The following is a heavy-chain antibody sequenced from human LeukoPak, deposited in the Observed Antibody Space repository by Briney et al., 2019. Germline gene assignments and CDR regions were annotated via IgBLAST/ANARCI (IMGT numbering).Heavy chain of an antibody. CDR1: GFTFSGSA. CDR2: IRSKANSYAT. J-gene: IGHJ6*03. CDR3: TRTSDILTGYTPREAYYYYYHMDV. V-gene: IGHV3-73*01. D-gene: IGHD3-9*01. Sequence: HPGGSLKLSCAASGFTFSGSAMHWVRQASGKGLEWVGRIRSKANSYATVYAASVKGRFTISRDDSKNTAYLQMNSLKTEDTAVYYCTRTSDILTGYTPREAYYYYYHMDVWGKGTTVTISS.